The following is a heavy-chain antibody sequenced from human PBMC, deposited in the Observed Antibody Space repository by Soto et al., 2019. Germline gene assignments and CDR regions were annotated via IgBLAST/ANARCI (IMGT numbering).Heavy chain of an antibody. J-gene: IGHJ4*02. CDR3: ARDGQLVINYFDY. CDR1: GFTFSSYW. CDR2: IKRDGSEK. Sequence: HPGGSLRLSCAASGFTFSSYWMSWVRQAPGKGLEWAANIKRDGSEKYYVDSVKGRFTISRDNAKNSLYLQMNSLRAEDTAVYYCARDGQLVINYFDYWGQGTLVTVSS. V-gene: IGHV3-7*01. D-gene: IGHD6-13*01.